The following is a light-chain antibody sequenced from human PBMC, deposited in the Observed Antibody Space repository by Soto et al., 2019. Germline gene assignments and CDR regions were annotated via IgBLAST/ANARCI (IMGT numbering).Light chain of an antibody. J-gene: IGLJ2*01. CDR3: SSYAGINSV. Sequence: QSALTQPPSASGSPGQSVTISCTGTSSDVGGYNYVSWYQQYPGKAPKLMIYEVSKRPSRVPDRFSGSKSGNTDSLTVSGLQAEDEADYYCSSYAGINSVFGGGTKLTVL. CDR2: EVS. CDR1: SSDVGGYNY. V-gene: IGLV2-8*01.